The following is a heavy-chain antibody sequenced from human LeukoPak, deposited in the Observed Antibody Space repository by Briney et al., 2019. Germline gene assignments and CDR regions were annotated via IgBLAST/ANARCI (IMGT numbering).Heavy chain of an antibody. CDR2: ITTDGSST. Sequence: GGSLRLSCAASGFPFSSYWMHWVRQAPGKGLVWVSRITTDGSSTTYADSVRGRFTISRDNAKNTLYLQMNSLRAEDTAVYYCARTVSAYFFDYWGQGTLVTVSS. V-gene: IGHV3-74*01. CDR3: ARTVSAYFFDY. CDR1: GFPFSSYW. J-gene: IGHJ4*02. D-gene: IGHD3-9*01.